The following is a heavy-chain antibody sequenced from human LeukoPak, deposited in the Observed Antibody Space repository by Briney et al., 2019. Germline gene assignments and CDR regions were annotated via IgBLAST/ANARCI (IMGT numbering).Heavy chain of an antibody. D-gene: IGHD2-2*02. CDR3: AKGGVVPAAIRSGGVFDY. V-gene: IGHV3-23*01. CDR1: GFTFSSYA. J-gene: IGHJ4*02. Sequence: GGSLRLSCAASGFTFSSYAMSWVRQAPGKGLEWVSAISGSGGSTYYADSVKGRFTISRDNSKNTLYLQMNSLRAEDTAVYYCAKGGVVPAAIRSGGVFDYWGQGTLVTVSS. CDR2: ISGSGGST.